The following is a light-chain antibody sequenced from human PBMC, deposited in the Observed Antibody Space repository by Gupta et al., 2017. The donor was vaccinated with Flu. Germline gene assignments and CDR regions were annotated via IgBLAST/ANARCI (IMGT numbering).Light chain of an antibody. CDR2: ATS. V-gene: IGKV1-39*01. CDR3: QQSYSSPRT. J-gene: IGKJ1*01. Sequence: PSSLSASVGDRVTITCRASQSISTYLNWYHQKPGRAPKVLIYATSSLQSGVPSRFSGSGSGTDFTLTIRRLQPEDFATYYCQQSYSSPRTFGQGTKVEIE. CDR1: QSISTY.